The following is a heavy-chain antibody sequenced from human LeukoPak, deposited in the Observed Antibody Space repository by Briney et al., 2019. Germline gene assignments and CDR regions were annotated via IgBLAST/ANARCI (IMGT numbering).Heavy chain of an antibody. V-gene: IGHV3-66*01. CDR2: IYSGGST. J-gene: IGHJ4*02. CDR3: ARGSADTMVRGVTFDY. CDR1: GFTVSSNY. D-gene: IGHD3-10*01. Sequence: GGSLRLSCAASGFTVSSNYMSWVRQAPGKGLEWVSVIYSGGSTYYADSVKGRFTISRDNSKNTLYLQMNSLRAEDTAVYYCARGSADTMVRGVTFDYWGQGTLVTVSS.